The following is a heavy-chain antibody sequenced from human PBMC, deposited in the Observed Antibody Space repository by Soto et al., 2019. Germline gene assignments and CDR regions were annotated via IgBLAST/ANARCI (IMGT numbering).Heavy chain of an antibody. CDR3: ARDRWQRVLDY. J-gene: IGHJ4*02. CDR2: ISSGGDAI. Sequence: QVQLVESGGGLVKPGGSLRLSCAASGFIFSDYFMSWLRQAPGKGLEWVAYISSGGDAIYYADSVKGRFTISRDNAKKSLYLQMNSLEAEDAAVYYCARDRWQRVLDYWGQGILVTVSS. V-gene: IGHV3-11*01. D-gene: IGHD2-15*01. CDR1: GFIFSDYF.